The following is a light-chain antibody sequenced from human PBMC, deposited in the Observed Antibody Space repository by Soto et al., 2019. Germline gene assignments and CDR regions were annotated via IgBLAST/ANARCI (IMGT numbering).Light chain of an antibody. J-gene: IGKJ4*01. CDR3: QQLNSYPLT. V-gene: IGKV1-9*01. Sequence: DIQLTQSPSFLSASVGDRVTITCRASQGVSSYLAWYQQKPGKAPKLLIYAVSTLPSGVPSRFSASGSGTEFTLTVSSLQPEDFATYYCQQLNSYPLTFGGGTKVEIK. CDR2: AVS. CDR1: QGVSSY.